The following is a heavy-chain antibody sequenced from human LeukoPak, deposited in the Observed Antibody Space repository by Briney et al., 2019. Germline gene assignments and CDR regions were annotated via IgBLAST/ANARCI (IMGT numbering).Heavy chain of an antibody. D-gene: IGHD7-27*01. Sequence: PSETLSLTCAVYGGSFSGYYWSWIRQPPGKGLEWIGEINHSGSTNYNPSLKSRVTISVDTSKNQFSLKLSSVTAADTAVYYCARAGVRNWGFSLPFSYWGQGTLVTVSS. CDR2: INHSGST. J-gene: IGHJ4*02. V-gene: IGHV4-34*01. CDR3: ARAGVRNWGFSLPFSY. CDR1: GGSFSGYY.